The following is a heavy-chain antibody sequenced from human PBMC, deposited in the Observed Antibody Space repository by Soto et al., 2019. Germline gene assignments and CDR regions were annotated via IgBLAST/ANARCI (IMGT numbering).Heavy chain of an antibody. CDR3: ARSVDP. J-gene: IGHJ5*02. Sequence: QVQLQESGPGLVKPSQTLSLTCTVSGGSISSGGYYWSWIRQHPGKGLEWIGYIYYSGSTYYNPSPQQRGTKSVGTSKKQFPLKLSSVTAADPAVYYCARSVDPWGQGTLVTVSS. V-gene: IGHV4-31*03. CDR2: IYYSGST. CDR1: GGSISSGGYY.